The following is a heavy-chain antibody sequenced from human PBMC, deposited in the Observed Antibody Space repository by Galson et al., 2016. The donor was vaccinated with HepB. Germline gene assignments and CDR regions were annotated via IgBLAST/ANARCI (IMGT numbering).Heavy chain of an antibody. CDR3: ARVGGYPAFDY. D-gene: IGHD3-16*01. CDR2: IYPDDSAT. V-gene: IGHV5-51*01. J-gene: IGHJ4*02. Sequence: QSGAEVKKPGESLKISCKSSGYSFSRYWIGWVRQMPGKGLEWMGIIYPDDSATRYSPSFQGQVTISADKSISTAYLQWSSLKVSDTAMYYCARVGGYPAFDYWGQGTLVTVSS. CDR1: GYSFSRYW.